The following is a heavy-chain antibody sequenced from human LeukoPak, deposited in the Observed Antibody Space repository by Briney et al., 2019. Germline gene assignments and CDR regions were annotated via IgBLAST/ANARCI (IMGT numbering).Heavy chain of an antibody. CDR2: INHSGST. D-gene: IGHD6-19*01. J-gene: IGHJ4*02. CDR3: ASLTAVAGPVPLSGVDY. Sequence: SETLSLTCAVYGGSFSGYYWSWIRQPPGKGLEWIGEINHSGSTNYNPSLKSRVTISVDTSKNQFPLKLSSVTAADAAVYYGASLTAVAGPVPLSGVDYWGQGTLVTVSS. CDR1: GGSFSGYY. V-gene: IGHV4-34*01.